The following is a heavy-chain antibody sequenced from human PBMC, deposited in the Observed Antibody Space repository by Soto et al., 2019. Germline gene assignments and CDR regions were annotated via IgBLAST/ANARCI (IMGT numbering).Heavy chain of an antibody. CDR3: ARRRSILSGMDV. V-gene: IGHV1-69*13. CDR2: IIPIFGTA. Sequence: SVKVSCKASGGTFSSYAISWVRQAPGQGLEWMGGIIPIFGTANYAQKFQGRVTITADEPTSTAYMELSSLRSEDTAVYHCARRRSILSGMDVWGQGTTVTVSS. J-gene: IGHJ6*02. CDR1: GGTFSSYA.